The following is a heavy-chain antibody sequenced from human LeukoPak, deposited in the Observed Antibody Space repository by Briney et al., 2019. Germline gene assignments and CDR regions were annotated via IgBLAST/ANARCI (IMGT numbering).Heavy chain of an antibody. CDR1: GGSFSGYY. V-gene: IGHV4-34*01. Sequence: PSETLSLTCAVYGGSFSGYYWSWIRQPPGKGLEWIGEINHSGSTNYNPSLKSRVTISVDTSKNQFSLKLTSVTAADTAVYYCERRRSLRDGYISYYFMDVWGKGTTVTVSS. CDR3: ERRRSLRDGYISYYFMDV. D-gene: IGHD5-24*01. J-gene: IGHJ6*03. CDR2: INHSGST.